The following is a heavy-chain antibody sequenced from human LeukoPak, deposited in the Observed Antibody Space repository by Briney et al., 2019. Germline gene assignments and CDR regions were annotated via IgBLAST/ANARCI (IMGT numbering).Heavy chain of an antibody. D-gene: IGHD3-10*01. V-gene: IGHV1-46*02. Sequence: ASVKVSCKTSAYTFNAYLIHWVRRAPGQGLEWLGMIDPSGGSTAYAQKFQGRVTVTRDTSTSTLYMELSSLRSDDTAIYYCARDLGLRGVTNWFDPWGQGTLVTVSS. J-gene: IGHJ5*02. CDR3: ARDLGLRGVTNWFDP. CDR1: AYTFNAYL. CDR2: IDPSGGST.